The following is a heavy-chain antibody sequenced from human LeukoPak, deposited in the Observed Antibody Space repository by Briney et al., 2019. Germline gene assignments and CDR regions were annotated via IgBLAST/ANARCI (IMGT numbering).Heavy chain of an antibody. J-gene: IGHJ4*02. Sequence: PSETLSLTCTVSGGSISSSSYYWGWIRQPPGKGLEWIGSIYYSGSTYYNPSLKSRVTISVDTSKNQFSLKLSSVTAADTAVYYCVSSLPFDYWGQGTLVTVSS. CDR1: GGSISSSSYY. CDR2: IYYSGST. CDR3: VSSLPFDY. V-gene: IGHV4-39*07.